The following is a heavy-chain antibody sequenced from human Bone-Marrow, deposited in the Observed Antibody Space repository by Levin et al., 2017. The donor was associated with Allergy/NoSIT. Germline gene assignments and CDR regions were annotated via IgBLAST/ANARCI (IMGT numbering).Heavy chain of an antibody. CDR1: GFTFSSYG. Sequence: PGGSLRLSCAASGFTFSSYGMHWVRQAPGKGLEWVAVIWYDGSNKYYADSVKGRFTISRDNSKNTLYLQMNSLRAEDTAVYYCARVGTGSSSSRPCLNNYYYDYMDVWGKGTTVTVSS. J-gene: IGHJ6*03. CDR3: ARVGTGSSSSRPCLNNYYYDYMDV. D-gene: IGHD6-6*01. V-gene: IGHV3-33*01. CDR2: IWYDGSNK.